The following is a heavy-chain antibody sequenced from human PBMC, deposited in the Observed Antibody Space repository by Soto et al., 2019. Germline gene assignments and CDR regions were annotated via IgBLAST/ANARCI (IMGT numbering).Heavy chain of an antibody. V-gene: IGHV1-18*01. CDR1: GYTFTSYG. CDR3: ARDYAVGIAVAGVFDY. D-gene: IGHD6-19*01. J-gene: IGHJ4*02. Sequence: ASVKVSCKASGYTFTSYGISWVRQAPGQGLEWMGWISAYNGNTNYAQKLQGRVTMTTDTSTSTAYMELRSLRSDDTAVYYCARDYAVGIAVAGVFDYWGQGTLVTVSS. CDR2: ISAYNGNT.